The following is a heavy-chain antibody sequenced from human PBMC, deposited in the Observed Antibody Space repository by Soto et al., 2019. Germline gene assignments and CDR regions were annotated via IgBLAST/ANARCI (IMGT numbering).Heavy chain of an antibody. V-gene: IGHV3-21*01. Sequence: GGSLRLSCAASGFTFSSYSMNWVRQAPGKGLEWVSSISSSSYIYYADSVKGRFTISRDNAKNSLYLQMNSLRAEDTAVYYCAREGLYSSSSGDYWGQGTLVTVSS. J-gene: IGHJ4*02. CDR3: AREGLYSSSSGDY. D-gene: IGHD6-6*01. CDR2: ISSSSYI. CDR1: GFTFSSYS.